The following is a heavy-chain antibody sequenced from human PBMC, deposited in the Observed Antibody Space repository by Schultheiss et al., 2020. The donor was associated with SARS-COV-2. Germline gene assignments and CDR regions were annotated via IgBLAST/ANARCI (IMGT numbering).Heavy chain of an antibody. CDR2: IHHSGST. D-gene: IGHD6-19*01. CDR3: ARVNLGWQWLPWDYYGMDV. J-gene: IGHJ6*02. V-gene: IGHV4-34*01. CDR1: GGSFSGYY. Sequence: SETLSLTCAVYGGSFSGYYWSWIRQPPGKGLEWIGEIHHSGSTNYNPSLKSRVTISVDTSKNQFSLKLSSVTAADTAVYYCARVNLGWQWLPWDYYGMDVWGQGTTVTVSS.